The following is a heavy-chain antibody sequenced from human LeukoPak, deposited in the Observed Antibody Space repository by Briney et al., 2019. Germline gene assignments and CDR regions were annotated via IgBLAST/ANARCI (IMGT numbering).Heavy chain of an antibody. Sequence: GGSLRLSCAASGFTFSSYSMNWVRQAPGKGLEWVSSISSSSSSYIYYADSVKGRFTISRDNAKNSLYLQMNSLRAEDTAVYYCARDGGSYEVAFDIWGQGTMVTVSS. CDR2: ISSSSSSYI. CDR1: GFTFSSYS. J-gene: IGHJ3*02. D-gene: IGHD1-26*01. V-gene: IGHV3-21*01. CDR3: ARDGGSYEVAFDI.